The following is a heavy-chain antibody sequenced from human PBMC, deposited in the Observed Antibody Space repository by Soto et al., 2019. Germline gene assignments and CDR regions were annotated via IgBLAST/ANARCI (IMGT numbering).Heavy chain of an antibody. V-gene: IGHV3-21*01. CDR3: AKRGVWYSSGLEADLDY. CDR1: GFTFSSYS. Sequence: VQLVESGGGLVKPGGSLRLSCAASGFTFSSYSMNWVRQAPGKGLEWVSSISSSSSYIYYADSVKGRFTISRDNAKNSLYLQMNSLRAEDTAVYYCAKRGVWYSSGLEADLDYWGQGTLVTVSS. CDR2: ISSSSSYI. J-gene: IGHJ4*02. D-gene: IGHD6-19*01.